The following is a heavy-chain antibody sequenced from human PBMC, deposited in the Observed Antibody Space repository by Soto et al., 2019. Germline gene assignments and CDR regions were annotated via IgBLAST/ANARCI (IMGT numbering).Heavy chain of an antibody. CDR2: IIPIFGTA. CDR1: GGTFSSYA. D-gene: IGHD5-12*01. CDR3: ARSGYSTGDYYYYGMDV. J-gene: IGHJ6*02. V-gene: IGHV1-69*01. Sequence: QVQLVQSGAEVKKPGSSVKVSCKASGGTFSSYAISWVRQAPGQGLEWMGGIIPIFGTANYAQKFQGRVTITADESTSTAYMELSSLRYQDTAVYYCARSGYSTGDYYYYGMDVWGQGTTVTVSS.